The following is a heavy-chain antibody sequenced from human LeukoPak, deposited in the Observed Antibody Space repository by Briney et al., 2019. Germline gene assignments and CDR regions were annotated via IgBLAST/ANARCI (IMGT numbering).Heavy chain of an antibody. J-gene: IGHJ6*03. Sequence: SVEVSCKASGGTFSSYAISWVRQAPGQGLEWMGGITPIFGTANYAQKFQGRVTITTDESTSTAYMELSSLRSEDTAVYYCARADDYVWGSYRLMSHYYYYMDVWGKGTTVTVSS. CDR1: GGTFSSYA. CDR3: ARADDYVWGSYRLMSHYYYYMDV. V-gene: IGHV1-69*05. CDR2: ITPIFGTA. D-gene: IGHD3-16*02.